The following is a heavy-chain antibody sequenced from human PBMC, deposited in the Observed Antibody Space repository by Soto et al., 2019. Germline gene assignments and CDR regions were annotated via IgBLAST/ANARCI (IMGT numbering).Heavy chain of an antibody. J-gene: IGHJ3*02. CDR2: IYHSGST. CDR1: GGSISSSNW. Sequence: PSETLSLTCAVSGGSISSSNWWSWVRQPPGKGLEWIGEIYHSGSTNYNPSLKSRVTISVDKSKNQFSLKLSSVTAADTAVYYCARDYYDSSGYPDNDAFDIWGQGTMVTV. D-gene: IGHD3-22*01. CDR3: ARDYYDSSGYPDNDAFDI. V-gene: IGHV4-4*02.